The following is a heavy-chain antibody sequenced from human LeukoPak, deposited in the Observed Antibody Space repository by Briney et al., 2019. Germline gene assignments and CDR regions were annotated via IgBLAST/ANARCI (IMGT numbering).Heavy chain of an antibody. D-gene: IGHD1-26*01. V-gene: IGHV4-59*12. Sequence: PSETLSLTCTVSGGSISSYYWSWIRQPPGKGLEWIGYIYYSGSTNYNPSLKSRVTISVDTSKNQFSLKLSSVTAADTAVYYCASRLRIVGATKYFDYWGQGTLVTVSS. CDR3: ASRLRIVGATKYFDY. CDR1: GGSISSYY. J-gene: IGHJ4*02. CDR2: IYYSGST.